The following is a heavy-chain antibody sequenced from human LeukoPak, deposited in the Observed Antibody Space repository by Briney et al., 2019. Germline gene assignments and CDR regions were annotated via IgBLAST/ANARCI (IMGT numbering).Heavy chain of an antibody. V-gene: IGHV3-30-3*01. J-gene: IGHJ5*02. D-gene: IGHD3-3*01. CDR3: ARPIQYDFWSGYLVWFDP. CDR2: ISYDGSNK. Sequence: GGSLRLSCAASGFTFSSYAMHWVRQAPGKGLEWVAVISYDGSNKYYADSVKGRFTISRDNSKNTLYLQMNSLRAEDTAVYYCARPIQYDFWSGYLVWFDPWGQGTLVTVSS. CDR1: GFTFSSYA.